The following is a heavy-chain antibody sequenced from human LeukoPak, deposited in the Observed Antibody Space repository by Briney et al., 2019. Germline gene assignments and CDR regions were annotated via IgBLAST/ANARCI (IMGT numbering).Heavy chain of an antibody. CDR3: ARVVVVTESYYYYAMDV. CDR2: INHSGST. J-gene: IGHJ6*02. V-gene: IGHV4-34*01. Sequence: SESLSLTCTVSGGSISSYYWSWIRQPPGKGLEWIGEINHSGSTNYNPSLKSRVTISVDTSKNQFSLKLSSVTAADTAVYYCARVVVVTESYYYYAMDVWGQGNTVTVSS. D-gene: IGHD2-15*01. CDR1: GGSISSYY.